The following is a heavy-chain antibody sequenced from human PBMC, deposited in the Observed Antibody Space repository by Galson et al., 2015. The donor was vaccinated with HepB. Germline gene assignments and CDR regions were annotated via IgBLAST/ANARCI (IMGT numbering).Heavy chain of an antibody. CDR3: ARDTECTNGVCYKAWGY. J-gene: IGHJ4*02. CDR2: ISSSGRYI. D-gene: IGHD2-8*01. V-gene: IGHV3-21*01. CDR1: GFTFSSYS. Sequence: SLRLSCAASGFTFSSYSMNWVRQAPGKGLEWVSSISSSGRYIYYADSLKDRFTISRDNAKNSLYLQMNSLRAEDTAVYYCARDTECTNGVCYKAWGYWGQGTLVTVSS.